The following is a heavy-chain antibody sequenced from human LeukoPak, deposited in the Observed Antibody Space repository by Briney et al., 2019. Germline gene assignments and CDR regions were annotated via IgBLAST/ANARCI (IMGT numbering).Heavy chain of an antibody. CDR3: ARAVSGRFVY. CDR2: IYYSGST. CDR1: GGSMSPYH. V-gene: IGHV4-59*08. J-gene: IGHJ4*02. D-gene: IGHD6-19*01. Sequence: SETLSLTCTVSGGSMSPYHWGWIRQPPGKGLEWTGYIYYSGSTNYNPSLNSRVTISVDTSKNQFSLRLSSVTAADTAIYYCARAVSGRFVYWGQGTLVTVSS.